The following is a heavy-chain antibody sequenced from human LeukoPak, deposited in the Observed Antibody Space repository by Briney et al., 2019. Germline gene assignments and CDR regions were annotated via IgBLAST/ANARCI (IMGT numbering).Heavy chain of an antibody. J-gene: IGHJ4*02. V-gene: IGHV3-23*01. CDR1: GFTFSGYA. D-gene: IGHD3-22*01. Sequence: GGSLRLSCAASGFTFSGYAMSWVRQAPGKGLEWVSAISGSGGSTYYADSVKGRFTISRDNSKNMLYLQMNSLRAEDTAVYYCAKASAMIVVVSKHFDYWGQGTLVTVSS. CDR3: AKASAMIVVVSKHFDY. CDR2: ISGSGGST.